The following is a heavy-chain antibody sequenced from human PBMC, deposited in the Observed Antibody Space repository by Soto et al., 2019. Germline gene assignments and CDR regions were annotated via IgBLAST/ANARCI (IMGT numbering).Heavy chain of an antibody. CDR1: GYTFTDLY. V-gene: IGHV1-2*02. Sequence: QVQLVQSGAELKKPGASVRVSCKPSGYTFTDLYIHWVRQAPGQGLEWMGWVDPRSGDRRNTQKFQGRFTMSRDTSTSTVYMELNSLTSDDTAVYYCARDNYGTLDYWGQGTLVTVSS. CDR2: VDPRSGDR. D-gene: IGHD3-10*01. CDR3: ARDNYGTLDY. J-gene: IGHJ4*02.